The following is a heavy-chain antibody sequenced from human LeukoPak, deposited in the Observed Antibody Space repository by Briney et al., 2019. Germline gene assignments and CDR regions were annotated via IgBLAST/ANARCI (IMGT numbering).Heavy chain of an antibody. CDR2: ISSSGGST. D-gene: IGHD3-3*01. V-gene: IGHV3-23*01. J-gene: IGHJ5*02. Sequence: PGGSLRLSCAASGFTFSSYAMSWVRQAPGKGLEWVSAISSSGGSTYYADSVKGRFTISRDNAKNSLYLQMNSLRAEDTAVYYCARDPPRYYDFWSGYYTSDGFDHWGQGTLVTVSS. CDR3: ARDPPRYYDFWSGYYTSDGFDH. CDR1: GFTFSSYA.